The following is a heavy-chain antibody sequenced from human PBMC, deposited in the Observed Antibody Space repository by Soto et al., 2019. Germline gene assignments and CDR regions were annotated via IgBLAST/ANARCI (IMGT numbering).Heavy chain of an antibody. CDR1: GGSVSSGSYY. CDR2: IYDSGST. D-gene: IGHD6-13*01. J-gene: IGHJ4*02. Sequence: QVQLQESGPGLVKPSETLSLTCTVSGGSVSSGSYYWSWIRQPPGKGLEWIGYIYDSGSTNYNPSPKRRVTISVHTSKNPFYLALQSVTAADTAVYYCARGVAGAGTAYFDYWGQGTLVTVSS. V-gene: IGHV4-61*01. CDR3: ARGVAGAGTAYFDY.